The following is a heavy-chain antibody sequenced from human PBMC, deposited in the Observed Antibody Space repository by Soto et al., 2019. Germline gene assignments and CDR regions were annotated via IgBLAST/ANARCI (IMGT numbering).Heavy chain of an antibody. CDR2: IYYSGST. CDR3: AGHHSSGSRHWFDP. D-gene: IGHD6-19*01. Sequence: SVTPSLRCRVAGGSINSSSCCWGWESPPPGKGLEWIGSIYYSGSTYYNPSLRSRVTISVDTSKNQFSLKLSSVTAADTAVFYCAGHHSSGSRHWFDPRGQGTLVTVSS. J-gene: IGHJ5*02. CDR1: GGSINSSSCC. V-gene: IGHV4-39*01.